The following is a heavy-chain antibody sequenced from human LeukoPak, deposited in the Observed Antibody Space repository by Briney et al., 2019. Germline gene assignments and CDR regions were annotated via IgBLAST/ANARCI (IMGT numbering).Heavy chain of an antibody. CDR1: GGSFSGYS. CDR3: AQSQNYGDGFDY. CDR2: INHSGST. J-gene: IGHJ4*02. D-gene: IGHD4-17*01. V-gene: IGHV4-34*01. Sequence: PSETLSLTCAVYGGSFSGYSWSWIRQPPGKGLEWIGEINHSGSTNYNPSLKSRVTISVDTSKIQSSLKLSSVTAADTAVYYCAQSQNYGDGFDYWGQGTLVTVSS.